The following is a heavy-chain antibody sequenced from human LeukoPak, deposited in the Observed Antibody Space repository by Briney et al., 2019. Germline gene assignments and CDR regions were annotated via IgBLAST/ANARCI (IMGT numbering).Heavy chain of an antibody. V-gene: IGHV1-2*02. J-gene: IGHJ3*02. CDR2: INPNSGGT. CDR3: ARDDIRMRAFDI. D-gene: IGHD2-8*01. CDR1: GYTFTGYY. Sequence: GASVKVSCKASGYTFTGYYMHWVRQAPGQGLEWMGWINPNSGGTNYAQKFQGRVTMTRDTSIRTAYMELSRLRSDDTAVYYCARDDIRMRAFDIWGQGTMVTVSS.